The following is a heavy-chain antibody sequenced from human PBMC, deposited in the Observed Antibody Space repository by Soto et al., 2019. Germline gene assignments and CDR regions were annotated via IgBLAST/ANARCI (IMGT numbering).Heavy chain of an antibody. CDR3: AREYGNRIQLSQDPDAFDI. J-gene: IGHJ3*02. CDR1: GFTFSSYS. Sequence: HPGGSLRLSCAASGFTFSSYSMNWVRQAPGKGLEWVSYISSSSSTIYYADSVKGRFTISRDNSKKTLYLQMNSLSAEDTDVYYSAREYGNRIQLSQDPDAFDIWGQGTLVTVSS. V-gene: IGHV3-48*01. D-gene: IGHD5-18*01. CDR2: ISSSSSTI.